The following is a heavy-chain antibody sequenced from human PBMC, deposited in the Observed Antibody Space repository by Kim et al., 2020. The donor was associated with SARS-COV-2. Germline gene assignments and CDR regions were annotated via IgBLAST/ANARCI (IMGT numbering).Heavy chain of an antibody. CDR3: ARDMNPTVYDY. D-gene: IGHD4-4*01. J-gene: IGHJ4*02. CDR1: GYTFKSYP. V-gene: IGHV1-3*01. CDR2: VNAANDKT. Sequence: ASVKVSCKASGYTFKSYPIHWLRQAPGQRLEWMGWVNAANDKTKYSQKFQGRVTITRDTSANTAYMELSSLTSEDTAVYYCARDMNPTVYDYWDQGTLVTVSS.